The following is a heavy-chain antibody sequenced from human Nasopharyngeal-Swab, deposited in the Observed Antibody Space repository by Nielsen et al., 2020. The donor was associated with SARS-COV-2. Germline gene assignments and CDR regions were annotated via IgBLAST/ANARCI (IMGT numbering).Heavy chain of an antibody. CDR1: GGSVSSGSYY. J-gene: IGHJ3*02. CDR2: IYYSGST. D-gene: IGHD2-2*01. V-gene: IGHV4-61*01. CDR3: ARGRQYQLLFIFVEDAFDI. Sequence: SETLSLTCTVSGGSVSSGSYYWSWIRQPPGKGLEWIGYIYYSGSTNYNPSLKSRVTISVDTSKNRFSLKLSSVTAADTAVYYCARGRQYQLLFIFVEDAFDIWGQGTMVTDSS.